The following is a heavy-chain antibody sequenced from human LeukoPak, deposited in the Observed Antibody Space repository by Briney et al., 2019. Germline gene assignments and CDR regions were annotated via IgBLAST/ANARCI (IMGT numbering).Heavy chain of an antibody. Sequence: GGSLRLSCSASGFSFRSFTMHWVRQAPGKGLEWVSGISDSDADTHYADSVKGRFTISRDNSKNTVYLQMSSLRVEDTALYYCAKDFVRETLTGAFDVWGRGAMVTVST. J-gene: IGHJ3*01. CDR1: GFSFRSFT. D-gene: IGHD3-10*01. CDR3: AKDFVRETLTGAFDV. CDR2: ISDSDADT. V-gene: IGHV3-23*01.